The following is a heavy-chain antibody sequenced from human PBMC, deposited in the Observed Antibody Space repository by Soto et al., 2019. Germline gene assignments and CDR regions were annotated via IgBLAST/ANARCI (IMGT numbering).Heavy chain of an antibody. D-gene: IGHD1-20*01. CDR3: AGGGVGSLTITGIPLDH. J-gene: IGHJ4*02. V-gene: IGHV1-69*02. CDR2: IIPILGIA. CDR1: GGTFSSYT. Sequence: QVQLVQSGAEVKKPGSSVKVSCKASGGTFSSYTISWVRQAPGQGLEWMGRIIPILGIANYAEKFQGRVAITADKPTSTAYMERNSLRSEDTAVYYCAGGGVGSLTITGIPLDHWGQGTLVTVSS.